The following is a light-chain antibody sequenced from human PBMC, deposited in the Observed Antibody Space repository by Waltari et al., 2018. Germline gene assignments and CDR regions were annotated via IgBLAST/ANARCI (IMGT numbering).Light chain of an antibody. CDR3: QLSYTTPHT. J-gene: IGKJ2*01. Sequence: DIQMTQSPSSLSTSVGDRVTISCRASQDITSYLNWYQQKAGKAPKLLITFGSTLQSGVLSRFSGSGSGTDFTLTITNVQPEDSAYYYCQLSYTTPHTFGQGTKVEIK. CDR2: FGS. CDR1: QDITSY. V-gene: IGKV1-39*01.